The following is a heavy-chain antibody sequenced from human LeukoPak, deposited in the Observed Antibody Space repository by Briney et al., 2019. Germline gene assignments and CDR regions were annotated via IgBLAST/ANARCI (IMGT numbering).Heavy chain of an antibody. CDR3: AKDRGGELAGGLRAIDI. D-gene: IGHD2-8*02. V-gene: IGHV3-30*18. J-gene: IGHJ3*02. CDR2: ISYDGSNK. Sequence: GGSLRLSCVPSRFTFSSYGMHWVRQAPGKGLEWVAVISYDGSNKYFADSVKGRFTISRDNSKNTLYLQMHSLRAEDTAVYYCAKDRGGELAGGLRAIDIGGQGTMVTVSS. CDR1: RFTFSSYG.